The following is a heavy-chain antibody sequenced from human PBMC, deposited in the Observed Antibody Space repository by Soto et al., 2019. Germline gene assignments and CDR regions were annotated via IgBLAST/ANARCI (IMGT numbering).Heavy chain of an antibody. CDR1: GFPFSIYS. CDR3: ARSVEGHFDY. J-gene: IGHJ4*02. Sequence: EVQLVESGGGLVQPGGSLRLTCVASGFPFSIYSMNWVRQAPGKGLEWSSYITSDTNTIKYADSVKGRFTISRDNAKNLVYLQMNSLREEDTAVYFCARSVEGHFDYWVQVTVVTVSS. CDR2: ITSDTNTI. V-gene: IGHV3-48*02. D-gene: IGHD6-19*01.